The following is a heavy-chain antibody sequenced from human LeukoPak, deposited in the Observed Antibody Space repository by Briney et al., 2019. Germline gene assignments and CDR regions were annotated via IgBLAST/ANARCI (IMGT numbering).Heavy chain of an antibody. Sequence: GGSLRLSCAASGFTFSGYSMTWVRETPGEGLEGVSFIFGCGVKTYYADSLKARFTISRDNSKSTLYLQMSSLRAEDTAVYYCARVGDWSNYFGMDAWGQGTTVSVSS. CDR1: GFTFSGYS. D-gene: IGHD3-16*01. CDR2: IFGCGVKT. J-gene: IGHJ6*02. V-gene: IGHV3-23*01. CDR3: ARVGDWSNYFGMDA.